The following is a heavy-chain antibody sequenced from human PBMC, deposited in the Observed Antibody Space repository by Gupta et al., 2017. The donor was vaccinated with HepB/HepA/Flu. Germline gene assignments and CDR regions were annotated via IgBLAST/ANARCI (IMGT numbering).Heavy chain of an antibody. CDR2: ISWNSGSI. CDR1: GFPFEVYA. J-gene: IGHJ4*02. D-gene: IGHD1-1*01. Sequence: EVQLVESGGGLVHSGRSLRLPCAASGFPFEVYAMHWVRQVPGKGLEWVSGISWNSGSIGYADSVKGRFTISRDNAKNSLYLQMNSLRAEDTALYYCAKGRGTTGTFDYWGQGTLVTVSS. CDR3: AKGRGTTGTFDY. V-gene: IGHV3-9*01.